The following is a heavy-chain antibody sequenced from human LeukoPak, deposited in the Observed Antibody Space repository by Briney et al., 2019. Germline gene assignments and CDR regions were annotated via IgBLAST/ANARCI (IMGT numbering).Heavy chain of an antibody. CDR3: ARGGIQVSGIDEFDY. CDR1: GFTFIDYD. V-gene: IGHV3-13*01. Sequence: GGSLRISCAASGFTFIDYDMHWVRQVIGKGMEWVSAIGIRGDTHYSGSVKGRFTISRENAESSLYLQMNSLRAEDTAVYYCARGGIQVSGIDEFDYWGQGTLVTVSS. D-gene: IGHD5-18*01. J-gene: IGHJ4*02. CDR2: IGIRGDT.